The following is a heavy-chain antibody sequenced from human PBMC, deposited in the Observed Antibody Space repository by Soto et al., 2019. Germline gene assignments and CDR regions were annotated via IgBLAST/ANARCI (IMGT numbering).Heavy chain of an antibody. CDR3: AKARPIVVVIGRPEYYFDY. V-gene: IGHV3-23*01. D-gene: IGHD3-22*01. CDR1: GFTFSSYA. Sequence: LRLSCAASGFTFSSYAMSWVRQAPGKGLEWVSATSGSGGSTYYADSVKGRFTISRDNSKNTLYLQMNSLRAEDTAVYYCAKARPIVVVIGRPEYYFDYWGQGTLVTVSS. CDR2: TSGSGGST. J-gene: IGHJ4*02.